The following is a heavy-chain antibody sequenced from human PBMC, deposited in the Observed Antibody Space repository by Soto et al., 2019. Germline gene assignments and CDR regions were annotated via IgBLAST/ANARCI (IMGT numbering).Heavy chain of an antibody. Sequence: PSETLSLTCTVSGGSISSYYWSWIRQPPGKGLEWIGYIYYSGSTNYNPSLKSQVTISVDTSKNQFSLKLSSATAADTAVYYCARVWGYYFDYWGQGTLVTVSS. CDR3: ARVWGYYFDY. CDR2: IYYSGST. CDR1: GGSISSYY. V-gene: IGHV4-59*01. J-gene: IGHJ4*02. D-gene: IGHD3-10*01.